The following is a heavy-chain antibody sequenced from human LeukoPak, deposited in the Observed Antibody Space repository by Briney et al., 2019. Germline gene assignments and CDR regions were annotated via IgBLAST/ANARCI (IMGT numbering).Heavy chain of an antibody. Sequence: SETLSLTCAVYGGSFSGYYWSWIRQPPGKGLEWIGEINDSGSTNYNPSLKSRVTISVDTSKNQFSLKLSSVTAADTAVYFCARGFRGDNFDYWGQGTLVTVSS. V-gene: IGHV4-34*01. J-gene: IGHJ4*02. CDR3: ARGFRGDNFDY. D-gene: IGHD7-27*01. CDR2: INDSGST. CDR1: GGSFSGYY.